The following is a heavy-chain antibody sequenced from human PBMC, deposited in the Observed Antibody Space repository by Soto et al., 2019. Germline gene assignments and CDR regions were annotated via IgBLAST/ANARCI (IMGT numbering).Heavy chain of an antibody. V-gene: IGHV3-30-3*01. Sequence: QVPLVESGGGVVQPGRSLRLSCAASGFTFSNYAIHWVRRAPGKGLEWVAVISYDESNKYYADSVKGRFTISRDNSKNALYLQMNSLRAEDTAVYYCARGSGPYYYYGMDVWGQGTTVTVSS. J-gene: IGHJ6*02. CDR1: GFTFSNYA. CDR3: ARGSGPYYYYGMDV. CDR2: ISYDESNK.